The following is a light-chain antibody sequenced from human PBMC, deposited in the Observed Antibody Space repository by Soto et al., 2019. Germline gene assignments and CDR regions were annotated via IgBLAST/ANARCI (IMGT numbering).Light chain of an antibody. Sequence: DIQMTQSPSSLSASVGDRVTITCLASQTIRTYLNWYQQKPGRAPKLLIYAASGLHSGVPSRFSGSGSGTDFTLTISSLQPEDFATYYCQQSHSAPPTFGQGTRLEIK. CDR1: QTIRTY. J-gene: IGKJ5*01. CDR3: QQSHSAPPT. V-gene: IGKV1-39*01. CDR2: AAS.